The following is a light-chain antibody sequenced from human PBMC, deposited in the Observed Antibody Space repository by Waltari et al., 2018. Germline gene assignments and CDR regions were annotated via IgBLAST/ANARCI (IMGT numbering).Light chain of an antibody. J-gene: IGLJ2*01. Sequence: QSVLTQPPSASGTPGPRVTISCSGRSSNIGSTIVNWYQQLPGTAPKLLIHSNNQRPSGVPDRFSGSKSGTSASLAISGLQSEDEADYYCAAWDDSLNGPVFGGGTKLTVL. V-gene: IGLV1-44*01. CDR3: AAWDDSLNGPV. CDR2: SNN. CDR1: SSNIGSTI.